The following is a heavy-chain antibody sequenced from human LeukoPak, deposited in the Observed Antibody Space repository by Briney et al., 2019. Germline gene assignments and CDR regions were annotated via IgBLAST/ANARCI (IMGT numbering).Heavy chain of an antibody. D-gene: IGHD2-21*02. J-gene: IGHJ6*04. V-gene: IGHV1-46*01. CDR3: ARAYCGGDCYSVYYYYYGMAV. Sequence: ASVKVSCKASGYTFTSYYMHWVRQPPGQGLGWMGIVDPSGGSTSYSQTVSGRVSLTRDRSTCTVYMELSSMRSEDTAVYYCARAYCGGDCYSVYYYYYGMAVWGKGTTVTVSS. CDR1: GYTFTSYY. CDR2: VDPSGGST.